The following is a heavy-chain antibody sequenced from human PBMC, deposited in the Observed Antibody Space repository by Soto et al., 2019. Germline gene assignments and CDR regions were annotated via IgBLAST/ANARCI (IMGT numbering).Heavy chain of an antibody. V-gene: IGHV1-69*13. CDR2: IIPIFGTA. D-gene: IGHD6-19*01. CDR3: ARDFDVAGVFDY. J-gene: IGHJ4*02. CDR1: GGTFSSYA. Sequence: SVKVSCKASGGTFSSYAISWVRQAPGQGLEWMGGIIPIFGTANYAQKFQGRVTITADESTSTAYMELSSLRSEDTAVYYCARDFDVAGVFDYWGQGTLVTVSS.